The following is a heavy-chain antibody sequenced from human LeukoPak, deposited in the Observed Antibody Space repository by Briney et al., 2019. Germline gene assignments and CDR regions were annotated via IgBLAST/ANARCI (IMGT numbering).Heavy chain of an antibody. Sequence: GASVKVSCKASGGTFSSYAISWVRRAPGQGLEWMGGIIPIFGTANYAQKFQGRVTITTDESTSTAYMELSSLRSEDTAVYYCAAPPHCSSTSCYKERDAFDIWGQGTMVTVSS. CDR1: GGTFSSYA. J-gene: IGHJ3*02. CDR2: IIPIFGTA. D-gene: IGHD2-2*02. CDR3: AAPPHCSSTSCYKERDAFDI. V-gene: IGHV1-69*05.